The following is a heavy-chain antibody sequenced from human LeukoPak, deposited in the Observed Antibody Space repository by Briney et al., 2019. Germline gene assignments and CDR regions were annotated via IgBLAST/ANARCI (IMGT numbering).Heavy chain of an antibody. CDR2: ISGSGGST. D-gene: IGHD6-13*01. Sequence: GGSLRLSCAASGFTFSSYAMSWVRQAPGKGLEWVSAISGSGGSTYYADSVKGRFTISRDNSKNTLYLQMNSLRAEDTAVYYCAKDPYSSSWSEYFQHWGQGTLVTVSS. J-gene: IGHJ1*01. V-gene: IGHV3-23*01. CDR3: AKDPYSSSWSEYFQH. CDR1: GFTFSSYA.